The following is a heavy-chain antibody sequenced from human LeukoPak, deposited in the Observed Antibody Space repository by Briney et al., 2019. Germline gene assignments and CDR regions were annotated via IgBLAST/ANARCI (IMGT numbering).Heavy chain of an antibody. CDR2: INPDSGGT. CDR1: GYTFTGYY. V-gene: IGHV1-2*02. D-gene: IGHD3-22*01. J-gene: IGHJ3*02. CDR3: ARGFTADYYDSSGYYAFDI. Sequence: ASVKVSCKASGYTFTGYYMHWVRQAPGQGLEWMGWINPDSGGTNYAQKFQGRVTMTRDTSISTAYMERSRLRSDDTAVYYCARGFTADYYDSSGYYAFDIWGQGTMVTVSS.